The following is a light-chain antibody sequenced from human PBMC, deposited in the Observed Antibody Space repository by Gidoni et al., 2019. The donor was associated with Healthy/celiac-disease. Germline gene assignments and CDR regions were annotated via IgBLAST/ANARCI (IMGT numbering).Light chain of an antibody. Sequence: DIQMTQSPFSLSASVGDRVTITCRASQSISSYLNWYQQKPGKAPKLLIYAASSLQSGVPSRFSGSGSETDFTLTISSLQPEDFATYYCQQSYSTPWTFXQXTKVEIK. CDR3: QQSYSTPWT. J-gene: IGKJ1*01. V-gene: IGKV1-39*01. CDR2: AAS. CDR1: QSISSY.